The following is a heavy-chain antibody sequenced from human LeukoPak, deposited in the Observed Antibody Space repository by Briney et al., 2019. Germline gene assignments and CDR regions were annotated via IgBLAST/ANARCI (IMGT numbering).Heavy chain of an antibody. CDR1: GFTFSSCG. Sequence: GGSLRLSCAASGFTFSSCGMHWVRQAPGKGLEWVAVIWYDGSNKYYADSVKGRFTISRDNSKNTLYLQMNSLRAEDTAVYYCARDVAAAGPGAFDYWGQGTLVTVSS. D-gene: IGHD6-13*01. J-gene: IGHJ4*02. CDR2: IWYDGSNK. CDR3: ARDVAAAGPGAFDY. V-gene: IGHV3-33*01.